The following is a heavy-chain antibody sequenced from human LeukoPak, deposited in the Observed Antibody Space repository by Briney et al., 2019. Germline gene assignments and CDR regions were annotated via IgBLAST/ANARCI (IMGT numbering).Heavy chain of an antibody. V-gene: IGHV4-59*08. CDR2: IYYSGST. D-gene: IGHD3-22*01. J-gene: IGHJ4*02. CDR1: VGSISTYY. Sequence: SETLSLTCTVSVGSISTYYWSWIRQPPGKGLEWIGYIYYSGSTNYNPSLKSRVTISVDTSKNQFSLKLSSVTAADTAVYYCASQGYYDSSGYYYIRFDYWGQGTLVTVSS. CDR3: ASQGYYDSSGYYYIRFDY.